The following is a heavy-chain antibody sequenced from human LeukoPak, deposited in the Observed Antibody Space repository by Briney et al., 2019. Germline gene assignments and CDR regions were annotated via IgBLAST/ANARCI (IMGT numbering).Heavy chain of an antibody. J-gene: IGHJ4*02. CDR1: GFTFSSYA. D-gene: IGHD3-22*01. Sequence: GGSLRLSCAASGFTFSSYAMSWVRQAPGKELEWVSAISGSGGSTYYADSVKGRFTISRDNSKNTLYLQMNSLRAEDTAVYYCAKPLGYYYDSSGYPYWGQGTLVTVSS. CDR3: AKPLGYYYDSSGYPY. CDR2: ISGSGGST. V-gene: IGHV3-23*01.